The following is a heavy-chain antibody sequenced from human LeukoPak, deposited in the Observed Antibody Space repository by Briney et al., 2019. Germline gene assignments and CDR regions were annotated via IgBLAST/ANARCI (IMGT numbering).Heavy chain of an antibody. V-gene: IGHV4-4*09. CDR1: GGSISSYY. Sequence: PSETLSLTCTVSGGSISSYYWSWVRQPPGKGRGGIGYIYTSGSTNYNPSLKSRVTISVDTSKNQFSLKLSSVTAADTAVYYCVRVVPAYYFDYWGQGTLVTVSS. D-gene: IGHD2-2*01. J-gene: IGHJ4*02. CDR2: IYTSGST. CDR3: VRVVPAYYFDY.